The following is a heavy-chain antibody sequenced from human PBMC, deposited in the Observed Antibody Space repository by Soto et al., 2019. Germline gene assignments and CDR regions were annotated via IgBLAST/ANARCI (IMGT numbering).Heavy chain of an antibody. CDR3: ARGPDLYGGALDY. J-gene: IGHJ4*02. Sequence: ASVKVSCKASGYTFSSYAMHWVRQAPGQRLEWMGWINAGNGNTKYSQKFQGRVTITRDTSASTAYMELSSLRSEDTAVYYCARGPDLYGGALDYWGQGTLVTVSS. CDR2: INAGNGNT. V-gene: IGHV1-3*01. CDR1: GYTFSSYA. D-gene: IGHD5-12*01.